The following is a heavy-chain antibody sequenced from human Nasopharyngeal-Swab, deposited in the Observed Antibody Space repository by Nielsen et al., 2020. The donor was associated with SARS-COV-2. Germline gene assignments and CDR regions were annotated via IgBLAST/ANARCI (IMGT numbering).Heavy chain of an antibody. CDR1: GASTSDISYW. J-gene: IGHJ5*02. Sequence: SETLSLTCTVSGASTSDISYWWIWIRQPPGKGLEWIGNIRYSGSTYYNPSLKSRATISVDTSRNQFSLKLSSVTAADTAVYYCARRWSGSSSVDPWGQGTLVTVSS. CDR2: IRYSGST. V-gene: IGHV4-39*01. D-gene: IGHD6-6*01. CDR3: ARRWSGSSSVDP.